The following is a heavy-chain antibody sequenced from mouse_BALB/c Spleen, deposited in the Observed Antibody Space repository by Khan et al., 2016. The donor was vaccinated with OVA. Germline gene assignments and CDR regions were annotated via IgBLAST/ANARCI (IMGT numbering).Heavy chain of an antibody. V-gene: IGHV3-2*02. D-gene: IGHD1-1*01. CDR3: ARSVTIATVVATDFDY. Sequence: EVQLQESGPGLVKPSQSLSLTCTVTGFSITSDYAWNWIRQFPGNKLEWMGYISYSGRTSYNPSLKSRISITRDPSKNQFFLQLNSVTTEDTATXNCARSVTIATVVATDFDYWGQGTTLTVSS. J-gene: IGHJ2*01. CDR2: ISYSGRT. CDR1: GFSITSDYA.